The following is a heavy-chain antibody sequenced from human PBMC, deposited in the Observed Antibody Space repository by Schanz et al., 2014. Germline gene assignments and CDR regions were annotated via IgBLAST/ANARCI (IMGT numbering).Heavy chain of an antibody. CDR1: GFNFSTHA. CDR3: AKGRFGELSAFDI. D-gene: IGHD3-10*01. J-gene: IGHJ3*02. V-gene: IGHV3-NL1*01. Sequence: QVQLVESGGGVVQPGRSLRLSCAASGFNFSTHAMHWVRQAPGKGLEWVSAMNESHSTIYYADSVRGRFTISRDNAENTLFLQMNSLRAEDTAVYYCAKGRFGELSAFDIWGQGTMVTDSS. CDR2: MNESHSTI.